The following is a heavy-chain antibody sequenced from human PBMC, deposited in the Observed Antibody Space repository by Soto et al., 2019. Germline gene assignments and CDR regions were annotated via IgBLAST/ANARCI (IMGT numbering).Heavy chain of an antibody. J-gene: IGHJ4*02. CDR1: GFTFRSYN. CDR3: ARAGNGWREDY. CDR2: ISTTSSFI. D-gene: IGHD6-19*01. V-gene: IGHV3-21*06. Sequence: GGSLRLSCAASGFTFRSYNMNWVRQAPGKGLEWVSSISTTSSFIYYADSMEGRFTISRDNAKNSLYLQMNSLRAEDTAVYYCARAGNGWREDYWGQGT.